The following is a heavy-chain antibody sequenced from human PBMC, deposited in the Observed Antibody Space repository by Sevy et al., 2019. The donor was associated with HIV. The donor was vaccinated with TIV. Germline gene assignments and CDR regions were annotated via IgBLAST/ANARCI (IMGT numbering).Heavy chain of an antibody. J-gene: IGHJ4*02. CDR3: ARDPWLYSSGWYYFDY. CDR2: IKQDGSEK. V-gene: IGHV3-7*01. D-gene: IGHD6-19*01. CDR1: GFTFSSYW. Sequence: GGSLRLSCAASGFTFSSYWMSWVRQAPGKGLEWVANIKQDGSEKYYVDSVKGRFTISRDNAKNSLYLQMNSLRAEDTAVYYCARDPWLYSSGWYYFDYWGQGTLVTVSS.